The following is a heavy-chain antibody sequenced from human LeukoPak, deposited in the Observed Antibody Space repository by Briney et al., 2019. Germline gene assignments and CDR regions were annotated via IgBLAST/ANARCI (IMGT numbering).Heavy chain of an antibody. CDR1: GFTFSSYG. J-gene: IGHJ4*02. CDR3: AKSYYLNSDISHRRGLIDF. Sequence: GGSLRLSCATSGFTFSSYGMHWVRQAPGKGLEWLAFINYHGSDKNYADSVKGRFSISRDNSKKTLYLQMSSLGFDDTAIYYCAKSYYLNSDISHRRGLIDFWGQGTLVTVSS. D-gene: IGHD3-10*01. CDR2: INYHGSDK. V-gene: IGHV3-30*02.